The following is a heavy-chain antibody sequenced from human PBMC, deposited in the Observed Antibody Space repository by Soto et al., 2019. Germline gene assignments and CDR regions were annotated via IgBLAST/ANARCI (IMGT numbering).Heavy chain of an antibody. CDR2: ISGSGGST. V-gene: IGHV3-23*01. CDR3: AKMGSMIVVVTPTGARYFDY. Sequence: PGGSLRLSCAASGFTFSSYAMSWVRQAPGKGLEWVSAISGSGGSTYYADSVKGRFTISRDNSKNTLYLQMNSLRAEDTAVYYCAKMGSMIVVVTPTGARYFDYWGQGTLVTV. CDR1: GFTFSSYA. D-gene: IGHD3-22*01. J-gene: IGHJ4*02.